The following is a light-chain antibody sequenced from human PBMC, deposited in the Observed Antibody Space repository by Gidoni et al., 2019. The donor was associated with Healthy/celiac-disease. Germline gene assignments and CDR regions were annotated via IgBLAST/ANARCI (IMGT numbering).Light chain of an antibody. Sequence: QSALTQPHSASGSPGQSVTISCTGTSSDVGGYNYVSWYQQHPGNAPKLMIYEVSKRPSGVPDRFSGSKSGNTASLTVSGLQAEDEADYYCSSYAGSNNLYVFGTGTKVTVL. V-gene: IGLV2-8*01. CDR3: SSYAGSNNLYV. J-gene: IGLJ1*01. CDR1: SSDVGGYNY. CDR2: EVS.